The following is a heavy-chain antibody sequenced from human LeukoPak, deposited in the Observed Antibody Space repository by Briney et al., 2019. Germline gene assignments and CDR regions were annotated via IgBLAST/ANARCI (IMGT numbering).Heavy chain of an antibody. CDR2: INPSGGST. D-gene: IGHD3-3*01. CDR3: ARVEAPMYYDFWSGYPFGDYGMDV. Sequence: GASVKVSCKASGYTFTSYYMHWVRQAPGQGLEWMGIINPSGGSTSYAQKFQGRVTMTRDTSTSTVYMELSSLRSEDTAVYYCARVEAPMYYDFWSGYPFGDYGMDVWGQGTTVTVSS. J-gene: IGHJ6*02. CDR1: GYTFTSYY. V-gene: IGHV1-46*01.